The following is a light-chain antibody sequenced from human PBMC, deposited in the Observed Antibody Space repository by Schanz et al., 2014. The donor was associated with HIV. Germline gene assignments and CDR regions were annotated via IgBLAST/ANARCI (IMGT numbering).Light chain of an antibody. CDR3: QQYNSYQ. CDR2: KAS. Sequence: DIQMTQSPSTLSASVGDRVTITCRASLSISNYLAWYQQKPGKAPKLLIYKASSLESGVPSRFSGSGSGTEFTLTISSLQPEDFATYYCQQYNSYQFGQGTKVEIK. V-gene: IGKV1-5*03. J-gene: IGKJ1*01. CDR1: LSISNY.